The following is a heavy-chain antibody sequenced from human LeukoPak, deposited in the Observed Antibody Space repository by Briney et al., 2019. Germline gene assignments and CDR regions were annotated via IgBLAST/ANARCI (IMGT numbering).Heavy chain of an antibody. CDR3: ARGSLRYYDLWSGYRCMDV. CDR1: GFTFSSYA. CDR2: INHSGST. Sequence: GSLRLSCAASGFTFSSYAMSWVRQPPGKGLEWIGEINHSGSTNYNPSLKSRGTISVDTSKNQFSLKLSSVTAAATAVYYYARGSLRYYDLWSGYRCMDVWAKGPTVTVP. V-gene: IGHV4-34*01. D-gene: IGHD3-3*01. J-gene: IGHJ6*04.